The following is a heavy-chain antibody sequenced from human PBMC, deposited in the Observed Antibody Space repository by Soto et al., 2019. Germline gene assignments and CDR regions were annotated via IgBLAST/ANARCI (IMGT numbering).Heavy chain of an antibody. CDR3: ARGGHVVVVTAALDY. J-gene: IGHJ4*02. CDR1: GDTFTDYY. D-gene: IGHD2-21*02. Sequence: ASVKVSCKASGDTFTDYYIHWVRQAPGQGLEWMGTVNPSGGHTTYAQHFLGRVTMTRDTSASTLYMELTSLTSDDTAIYYCARGGHVVVVTAALDYWGQGTLVTVSS. CDR2: VNPSGGHT. V-gene: IGHV1-46*01.